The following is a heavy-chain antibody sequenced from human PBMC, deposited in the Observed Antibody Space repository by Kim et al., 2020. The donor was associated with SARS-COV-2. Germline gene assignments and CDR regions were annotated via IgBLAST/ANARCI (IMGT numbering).Heavy chain of an antibody. Sequence: SGAPNYAQNVQDRTTLTRDTSIRTGYMELNRLTSDDTAVYYCARDQGGLDVWGQGTTVTVSS. V-gene: IGHV1-2*02. CDR2: SGAP. J-gene: IGHJ6*02. CDR3: ARDQGGLDV.